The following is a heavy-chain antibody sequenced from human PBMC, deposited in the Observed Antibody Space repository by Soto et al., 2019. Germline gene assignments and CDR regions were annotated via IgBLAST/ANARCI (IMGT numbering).Heavy chain of an antibody. J-gene: IGHJ6*02. Sequence: EVQLVESGGGLVQPGGSLRLSCAASGFIFDDYAMHWVRQAPGKGLEWVSVISGNSGSLGYADSVKGRFTISRDNAKNSLYLQMNSLRAEDTALYYCAKDRYSSSAYYYYGMDAWGQGTTVTVSS. CDR2: ISGNSGSL. CDR1: GFIFDDYA. V-gene: IGHV3-9*01. D-gene: IGHD6-6*01. CDR3: AKDRYSSSAYYYYGMDA.